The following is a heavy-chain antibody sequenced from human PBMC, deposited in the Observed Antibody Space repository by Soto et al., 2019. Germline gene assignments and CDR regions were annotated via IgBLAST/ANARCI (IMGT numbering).Heavy chain of an antibody. J-gene: IGHJ4*02. Sequence: QVQLVQSGAEVKKPGSSVQVSCTAYGGTFSSYAISWVRQAPGQGLEWMGGIIPIFGTANYAQKFQGRVTITSDKSTSPAYMERSSLISEDTAVYYCAMGPSGRFLYYFDYWGKGTLVTVSS. V-gene: IGHV1-69*06. D-gene: IGHD1-26*01. CDR2: IIPIFGTA. CDR1: GGTFSSYA. CDR3: AMGPSGRFLYYFDY.